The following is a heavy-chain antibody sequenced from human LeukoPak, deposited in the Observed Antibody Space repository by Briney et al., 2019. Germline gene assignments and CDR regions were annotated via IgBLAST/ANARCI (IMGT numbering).Heavy chain of an antibody. CDR3: AGTVVGTTRPSPDY. D-gene: IGHD1-26*01. Sequence: PGGSLRLSCAASGFTFSSYSMNWVRQAPGKGLEWVSYISSSSSTIYYADSVKGRFTISRDNAKNSLYLQMNSLRAEDTAVYYCAGTVVGTTRPSPDYWGQGTLVTVSS. J-gene: IGHJ4*02. CDR1: GFTFSSYS. V-gene: IGHV3-48*04. CDR2: ISSSSSTI.